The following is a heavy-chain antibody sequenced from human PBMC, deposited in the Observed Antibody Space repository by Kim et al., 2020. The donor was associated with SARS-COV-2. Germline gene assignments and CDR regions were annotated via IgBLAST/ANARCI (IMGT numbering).Heavy chain of an antibody. D-gene: IGHD1-1*01. CDR3: TRVPGRTCAFWDAFDI. CDR1: GFTFSDSA. CDR2: IRSKPNSYAT. J-gene: IGHJ3*02. Sequence: GGSLRLSCAASGFTFSDSAIHWVRQASGKGLEWVGRIRSKPNSYATAYAASGKGRFTISRDDSKNTAYLQMNSLKTEDTAVYYCTRVPGRTCAFWDAFDIWGQGTMVTVSS. V-gene: IGHV3-73*01.